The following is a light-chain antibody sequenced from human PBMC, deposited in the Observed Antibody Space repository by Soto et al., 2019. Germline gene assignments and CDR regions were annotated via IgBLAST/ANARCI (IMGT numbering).Light chain of an antibody. CDR2: RIY. Sequence: EIVMTHSPATLSVSPGERATLSCRASQSVSSNLAWYQQKPGQAPRLLIYRIYHRATVIPARFSGSGSGTGFTLTISSLQSEDFAVYDCQQHNDWPLTFGGGTKVEIK. V-gene: IGKV3-15*01. CDR3: QQHNDWPLT. J-gene: IGKJ4*01. CDR1: QSVSSN.